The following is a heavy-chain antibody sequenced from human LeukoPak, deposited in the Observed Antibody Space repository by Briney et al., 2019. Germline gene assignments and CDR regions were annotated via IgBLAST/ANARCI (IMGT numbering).Heavy chain of an antibody. J-gene: IGHJ3*02. CDR2: ISSDGKNK. D-gene: IGHD3-9*01. V-gene: IGHV3-30*04. Sequence: GGSLRLSCAASGFTISTYAIHWVRQAPGKGLEWVALISSDGKNKHYADSVKGRFTISRDNSKNTLYLQMNSLRAEDTAVYYCARGGRYNILTGFRRDRHDAFDSWGQGTLVTVSS. CDR1: GFTISTYA. CDR3: ARGGRYNILTGFRRDRHDAFDS.